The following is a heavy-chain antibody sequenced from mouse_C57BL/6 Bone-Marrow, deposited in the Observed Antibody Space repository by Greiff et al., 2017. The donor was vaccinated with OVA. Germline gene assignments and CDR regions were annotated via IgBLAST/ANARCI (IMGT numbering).Heavy chain of an antibody. CDR2: IDPSDSYT. CDR3: AREAWFAY. CDR1: GYTFTSYW. Sequence: VQLQQPGAELVMPGASVKLSCKASGYTFTSYWMHWVKQRPGQGLEWIGEIDPSDSYTTYNQKFKGKSTLTVDKSSSTAYMQLSSLTSEDSAVYYCAREAWFAYWGQGTLVTVSA. J-gene: IGHJ3*01. V-gene: IGHV1-69*01.